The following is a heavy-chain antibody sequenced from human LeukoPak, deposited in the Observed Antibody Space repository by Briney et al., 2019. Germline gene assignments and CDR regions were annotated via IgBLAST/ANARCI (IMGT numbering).Heavy chain of an antibody. CDR2: IYSGGST. CDR3: ARARGHQWPFDY. CDR1: GFTVSSSY. D-gene: IGHD6-19*01. Sequence: GGSLRLSCAASGFTVSSSYMSWVRQAPGKGLEWVSVIYSGGSTYYADSVKGRFTISRGNSKNTLYLQMNSLRAEDTAVYYCARARGHQWPFDYWGQGTLVTVSS. V-gene: IGHV3-53*01. J-gene: IGHJ4*02.